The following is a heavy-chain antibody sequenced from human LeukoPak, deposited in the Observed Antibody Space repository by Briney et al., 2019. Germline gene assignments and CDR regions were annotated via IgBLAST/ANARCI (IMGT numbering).Heavy chain of an antibody. V-gene: IGHV3-53*01. Sequence: GGSLRLSCAASGFTFSSYAMSWVRQAPGKGPEWVSVIYLDGSTYSADSLKGRFTTSRDPSKNTLYLQMNSLRAEDTAVYYCARWAASRASAFDIWGEGTMVIVSS. CDR1: GFTFSSYA. CDR2: IYLDGST. CDR3: ARWAASRASAFDI. J-gene: IGHJ3*02.